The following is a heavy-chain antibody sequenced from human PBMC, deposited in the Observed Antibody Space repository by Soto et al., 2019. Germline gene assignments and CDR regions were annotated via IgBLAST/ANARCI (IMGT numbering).Heavy chain of an antibody. CDR3: ARFVRSCSGTTCYTRADV. D-gene: IGHD2-2*02. CDR2: IYSSGST. Sequence: XETLSLTCTVSGDSVSSDTHYWSWIRQPPGNRLEWIGFIYSSGSTNYNPSLKSRVTMSVDTSKNQFSLKLRSVIVADTAVYHCARFVRSCSGTTCYTRADVWGQGTTVTVSS. V-gene: IGHV4-61*01. CDR1: GDSVSSDTHY. J-gene: IGHJ6*02.